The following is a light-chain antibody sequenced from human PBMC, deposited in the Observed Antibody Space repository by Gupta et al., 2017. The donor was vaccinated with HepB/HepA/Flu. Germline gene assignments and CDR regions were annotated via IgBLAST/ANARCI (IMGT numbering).Light chain of an antibody. J-gene: IGKJ2*01. CDR3: QQRNNWPYT. CDR1: QSVGSR. V-gene: IGKV3-11*01. Sequence: EIVLTQSPAALSLSPGDRATLSCRASQSVGSRLAWYQHKPGQAPRLLIYDTSNRAAGIPATFSGSGSGTEFTLIISRLEPEDSAVYYCQQRNNWPYTFGQGTKVEIK. CDR2: DTS.